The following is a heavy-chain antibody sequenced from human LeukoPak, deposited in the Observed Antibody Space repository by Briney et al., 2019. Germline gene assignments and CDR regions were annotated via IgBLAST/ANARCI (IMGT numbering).Heavy chain of an antibody. CDR2: IIPILGIA. CDR1: GGTFSSYA. J-gene: IGHJ1*01. CDR3: ANLPVATIVGDPLSEYFQH. D-gene: IGHD5-12*01. V-gene: IGHV1-69*04. Sequence: SVKVSCKASGGTFSSYAISWVRQAPGQGLEWMGRIIPILGIANYAQKFQGRVTITADKSTSTAYMELSSLRSEDTAVYYCANLPVATIVGDPLSEYFQHWGQGTLVTVSS.